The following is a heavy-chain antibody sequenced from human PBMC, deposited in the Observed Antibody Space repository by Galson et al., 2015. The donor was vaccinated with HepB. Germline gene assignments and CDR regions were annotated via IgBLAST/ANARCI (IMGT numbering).Heavy chain of an antibody. D-gene: IGHD5-18*01. CDR3: ARGSGFKDTAIGMWDYGMDV. V-gene: IGHV4-34*01. CDR1: GFTFSNAW. J-gene: IGHJ6*02. CDR2: INHSGST. Sequence: LRLSCAASGFTFSNAWMSWVRQAPGKGLEWVGEINHSGSTNYNPSLKSRVTTSVDTSKNQFSLKLSSVTAADTAVYYCARGSGFKDTAIGMWDYGMDVWGQGTTVTVSS.